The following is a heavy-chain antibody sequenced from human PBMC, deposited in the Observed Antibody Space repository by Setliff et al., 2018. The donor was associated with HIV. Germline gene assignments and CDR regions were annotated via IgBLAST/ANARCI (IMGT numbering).Heavy chain of an antibody. D-gene: IGHD3-3*01. Sequence: KPSETLSLTCAVYGGSFSGHYWSWIRQSPGKGLEWIGEINHSGISNFNPSLKSRVTIPIDTPRNQFSLKLSSVTAADTAVYYCARGGGFWSGQLDFWGQGTLVTVSS. CDR3: ARGGGFWSGQLDF. J-gene: IGHJ4*02. CDR2: INHSGIS. V-gene: IGHV4-34*01. CDR1: GGSFSGHY.